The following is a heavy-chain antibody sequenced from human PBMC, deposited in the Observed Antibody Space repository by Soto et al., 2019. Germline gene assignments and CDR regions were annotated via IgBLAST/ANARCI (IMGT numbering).Heavy chain of an antibody. CDR1: GFTFSSHA. V-gene: IGHV3-48*03. CDR2: ISSSGSTI. D-gene: IGHD1-1*01. Sequence: GGSLILSWAASGFTFSSHAMSWVRPAPGKGLGWVSYISSSGSTIYYADSVKGRFTISRDNAKNSLYLQMNSLRAEDTAVYYCARDYSDGYNSIGFDYWGQGTLVNVSS. J-gene: IGHJ4*02. CDR3: ARDYSDGYNSIGFDY.